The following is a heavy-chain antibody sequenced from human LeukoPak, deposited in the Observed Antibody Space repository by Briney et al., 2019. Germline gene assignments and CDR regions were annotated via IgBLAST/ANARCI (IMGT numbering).Heavy chain of an antibody. D-gene: IGHD4-23*01. V-gene: IGHV4-39*07. CDR3: ARWSGDYDGFDY. CDR1: GGSISSSSYY. CDR2: IYYSGST. Sequence: PSETLSLTCTVSGGSISSSSYYWGWIRQPPGTGLEWIGSIYYSGSTYYNPSLKSRVTISVDTSKNQFSLKLSSVTAADTAVYYCARWSGDYDGFDYWGQGTLVTVSS. J-gene: IGHJ4*02.